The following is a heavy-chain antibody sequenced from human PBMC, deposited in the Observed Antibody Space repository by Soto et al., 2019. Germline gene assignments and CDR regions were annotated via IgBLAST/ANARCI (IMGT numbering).Heavy chain of an antibody. CDR2: INAGNGNT. V-gene: IGHV1-3*01. CDR1: GYTFSSHA. CDR3: ARDGARITVFGVVYYFDY. J-gene: IGHJ4*02. D-gene: IGHD3-3*01. Sequence: GASVKVSCKASGYTFSSHAMHWVRQAPGQRLEWMGWINAGNGNTKYSQNFQGRVAITRDTSASTAYMELRSLRSEDTAVYYCARDGARITVFGVVYYFDYWGQGTLVTVS.